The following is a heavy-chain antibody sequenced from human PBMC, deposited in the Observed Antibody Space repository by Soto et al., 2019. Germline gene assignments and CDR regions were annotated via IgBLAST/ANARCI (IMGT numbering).Heavy chain of an antibody. V-gene: IGHV1-69*01. J-gene: IGHJ4*02. CDR3: ARGWGYDSNDYYYAY. CDR1: GGTFSRHA. Sequence: QVQLVQSGAEVRKPGSSVKVSCKASGGTFSRHAISWVRQAPGQGLEWMGGIIPIFGTANHAQKFQCRVTITAEESTSTVYMELSSLRSEETAMYYCARGWGYDSNDYYYAYWGQGTLVIVAS. CDR2: IIPIFGTA. D-gene: IGHD3-22*01.